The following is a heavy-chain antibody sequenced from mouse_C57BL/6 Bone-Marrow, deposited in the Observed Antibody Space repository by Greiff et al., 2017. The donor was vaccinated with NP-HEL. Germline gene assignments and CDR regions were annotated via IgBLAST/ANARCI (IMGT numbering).Heavy chain of an antibody. V-gene: IGHV1-76*01. Sequence: VQLVESGAELVRPGASVKLSCKASGYTFTDYYINWVQQRPGQGLEWIARIYPGSGNTYYNEKFKGKATLTAEKSSSTAYMQLSSLTSEDSAVYFCARGSVVAKDYWGQGTTHTVSS. CDR2: IYPGSGNT. CDR1: GYTFTDYY. D-gene: IGHD1-1*01. J-gene: IGHJ2*01. CDR3: ARGSVVAKDY.